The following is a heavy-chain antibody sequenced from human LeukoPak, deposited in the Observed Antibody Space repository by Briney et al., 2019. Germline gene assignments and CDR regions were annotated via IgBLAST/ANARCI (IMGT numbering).Heavy chain of an antibody. V-gene: IGHV4-39*01. CDR3: ARPVPGD. CDR2: IYYSGST. CDR1: GDSISNSGYY. J-gene: IGHJ4*02. D-gene: IGHD6-6*01. Sequence: SDTLSLTCTVSGDSISNSGYYWGWLRQPPGKGLEWIGSIYYSGSTYYNPSLKSRVTISVDTSKNQFSLKLSSVTAADTAVYYCARPVPGDWGQGTLVTVSS.